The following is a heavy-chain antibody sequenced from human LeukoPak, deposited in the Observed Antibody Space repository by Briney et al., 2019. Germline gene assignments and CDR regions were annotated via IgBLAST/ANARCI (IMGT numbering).Heavy chain of an antibody. V-gene: IGHV4-39*01. Sequence: SETLSLTCTVSGGSISSSSYYWGWIRQPPGKGLEWIGSIYYSGSTYYNPSLKSRVTISVDTSKNQFSLKLSSVTAADTAVYYCARQSYYYGSSGYYYDYWGQGTLVTVSS. CDR2: IYYSGST. J-gene: IGHJ4*02. CDR1: GGSISSSSYY. D-gene: IGHD3-22*01. CDR3: ARQSYYYGSSGYYYDY.